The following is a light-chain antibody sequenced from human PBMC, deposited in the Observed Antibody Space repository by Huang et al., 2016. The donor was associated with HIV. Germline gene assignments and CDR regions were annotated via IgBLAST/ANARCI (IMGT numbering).Light chain of an antibody. Sequence: EIVLTQSPATLSVFLGDTVSLSCRASQNINNYLGWYQKKPGQAPRLLIYYASIRPAGVSDRFSGSGSGTDFTLTINSLESEDFALYYCQQRGSRVTFGGGT. CDR2: YAS. CDR3: QQRGSRVT. J-gene: IGKJ4*01. CDR1: QNINNY. V-gene: IGKV3-11*01.